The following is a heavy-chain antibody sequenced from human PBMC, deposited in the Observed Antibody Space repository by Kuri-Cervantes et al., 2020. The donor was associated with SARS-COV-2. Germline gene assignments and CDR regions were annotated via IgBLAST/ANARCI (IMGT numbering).Heavy chain of an antibody. V-gene: IGHV3-38-3*01. CDR3: AKDMAGNVIVAGTRLVVGALWD. Sequence: GGSLRLSCAASGFTVSSNEMSWVRQAPGKGLEWVSSISGGSTYHADSRKGRFTISRDNSKNTLHLQMNSLRAEDMALYYCAKDMAGNVIVAGTRLVVGALWDWGQGTLVTVSS. CDR2: ISGGST. CDR1: GFTVSSNE. D-gene: IGHD6-19*01. J-gene: IGHJ4*02.